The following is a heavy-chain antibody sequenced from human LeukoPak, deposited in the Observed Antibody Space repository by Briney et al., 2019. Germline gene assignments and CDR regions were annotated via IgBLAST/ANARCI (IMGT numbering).Heavy chain of an antibody. J-gene: IGHJ6*02. Sequence: SETLSRTCTVSGGSISSSSYYWGWIRQPPGKGLEWIGSIYYSGSTYYNPSLKSRVTISVDTSKNQFSLKLSSVTAADTAVYYCARRVTTHYYYYGMDVWGQGTTVTVSS. CDR2: IYYSGST. V-gene: IGHV4-39*01. CDR3: ARRVTTHYYYYGMDV. CDR1: GGSISSSSYY. D-gene: IGHD1-26*01.